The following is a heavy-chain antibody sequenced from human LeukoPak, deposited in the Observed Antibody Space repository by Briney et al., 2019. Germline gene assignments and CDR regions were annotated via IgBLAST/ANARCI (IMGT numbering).Heavy chain of an antibody. V-gene: IGHV3-11*01. CDR1: GFTFSDYY. Sequence: GGSLRLSCAASGFTFSDYYMSWIRQAPGKGLEWVSYISSSGSTIYYADSVKGRFTISRDNAKNSLYLQMNSLRAEDTAVYYCARGYDSSFSYWYFDLWGRGTLVTVSS. CDR2: ISSSGSTI. CDR3: ARGYDSSFSYWYFDL. J-gene: IGHJ2*01. D-gene: IGHD3-22*01.